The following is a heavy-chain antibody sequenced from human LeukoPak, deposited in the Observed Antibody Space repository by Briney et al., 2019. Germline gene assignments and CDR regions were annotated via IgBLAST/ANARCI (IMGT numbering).Heavy chain of an antibody. V-gene: IGHV4-59*01. CDR2: IYYSGST. D-gene: IGHD4-23*01. CDR3: ARDYGGNSGY. J-gene: IGHJ4*02. CDR1: GGSISSYY. Sequence: PSETLSLTCTVSGGSISSYYWSWIRQPPGKGLEWIGYIYYSGSTNYNPSLKSRVTISVDTFKNQFSLKLSSVTAADTAVYYCARDYGGNSGYWGQGTLVTVSS.